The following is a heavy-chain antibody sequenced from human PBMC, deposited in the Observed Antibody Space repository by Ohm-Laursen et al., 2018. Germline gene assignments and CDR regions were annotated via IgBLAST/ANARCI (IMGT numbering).Heavy chain of an antibody. CDR2: ISSSGSTI. CDR1: GFTFSSYE. Sequence: SLRLSCSASGFTFSSYEMNWVRQAPGKGLEWVSYISSSGSTIYYADSVKGRFTISRDNAKNSLYLQMNSLRAEDTAVYYCARFTRSSWYYFDYWGQGTLVTVSA. V-gene: IGHV3-48*03. J-gene: IGHJ4*02. D-gene: IGHD6-13*01. CDR3: ARFTRSSWYYFDY.